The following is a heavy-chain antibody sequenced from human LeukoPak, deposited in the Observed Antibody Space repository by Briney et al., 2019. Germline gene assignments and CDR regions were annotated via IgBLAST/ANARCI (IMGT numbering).Heavy chain of an antibody. V-gene: IGHV4-39*01. CDR1: GGSISSSNSY. Sequence: SETLSLTCAVSGGSISSSNSYWGWVRQPPGKGLEWIGTIYYSGTTYYKSSLESRLTISVDTSKNRFSLKLTSATAADTGIYYCARQNADYYYYYMDVWGRGTTTTVSS. CDR2: IYYSGTT. J-gene: IGHJ6*03. D-gene: IGHD3-10*01. CDR3: ARQNADYYYYYMDV.